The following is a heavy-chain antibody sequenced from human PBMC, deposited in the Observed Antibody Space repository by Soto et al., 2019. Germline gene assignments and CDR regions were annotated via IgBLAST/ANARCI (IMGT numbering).Heavy chain of an antibody. V-gene: IGHV1-18*01. Sequence: QVQQVQSGAEVKNPGASVKVSCKASGCTFTSYGISWVRQAPGQGLEWMGWISAYNGNTNYAQKLQGRVTMTTDTSTSTAYMELRSLRSDDTAVYYCARAYCSSTSCSTDYWGQGTLVTVSS. D-gene: IGHD2-2*02. CDR1: GCTFTSYG. J-gene: IGHJ4*02. CDR2: ISAYNGNT. CDR3: ARAYCSSTSCSTDY.